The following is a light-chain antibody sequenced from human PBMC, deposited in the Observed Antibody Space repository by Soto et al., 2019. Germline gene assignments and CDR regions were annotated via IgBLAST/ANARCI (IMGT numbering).Light chain of an antibody. CDR1: SSDVGDYDS. J-gene: IGLJ1*01. Sequence: QSVLTQPASVSGSPGQSITISFTGTSSDVGDYDSVSWYQQHPGKAPQLMISDVTNRPSGISNRFSGSKSGNTASLTISGIQTEDEADYYCSSYTATSTQVFGTGTKLTVL. CDR3: SSYTATSTQV. V-gene: IGLV2-14*01. CDR2: DVT.